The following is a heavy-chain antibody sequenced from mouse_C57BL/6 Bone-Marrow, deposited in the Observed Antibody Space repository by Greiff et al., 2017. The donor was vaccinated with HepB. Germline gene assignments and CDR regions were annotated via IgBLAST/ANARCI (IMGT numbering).Heavy chain of an antibody. Sequence: EVKLVESGGGLVKPGGSLKLSCAASGFTFSDYGMHWVRQAPEKGLEWVAYISSGSSTIYYADTVKGRFTISRDNAKNTLFLQMTSLRSEDTAMYYCARTYYDYIYAMDYWGQGTSVTVSS. V-gene: IGHV5-17*01. J-gene: IGHJ4*01. CDR3: ARTYYDYIYAMDY. CDR1: GFTFSDYG. D-gene: IGHD2-4*01. CDR2: ISSGSSTI.